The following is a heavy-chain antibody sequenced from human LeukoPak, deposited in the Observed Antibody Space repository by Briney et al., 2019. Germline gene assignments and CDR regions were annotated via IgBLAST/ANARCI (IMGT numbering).Heavy chain of an antibody. V-gene: IGHV1-8*01. CDR2: MNPNSGNT. D-gene: IGHD6-19*01. J-gene: IGHJ4*02. CDR3: ARGVIAVKRSDFDY. Sequence: ASVKVSCKASGYTFTSYDINWVRQATGQGLEWMGWMNPNSGNTGYAQKLQGRVTMTRNTSISTAYMELSSLRSEDTAVYYCARGVIAVKRSDFDYWGQGTLVTVSS. CDR1: GYTFTSYD.